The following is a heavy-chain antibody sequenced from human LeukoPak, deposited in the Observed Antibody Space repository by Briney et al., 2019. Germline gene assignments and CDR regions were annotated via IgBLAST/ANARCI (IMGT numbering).Heavy chain of an antibody. CDR2: INHSGST. V-gene: IGHV4-34*01. CDR1: GGSFSGCY. J-gene: IGHJ4*02. Sequence: SETLSLTCAVYGGSFSGCYWSWIRQPPGKGLEWIGEINHSGSTNYNPSLKSRVTISVDTSKNQFSLKLSSVTAADTAVYYCARGSQYYDSSGYYTDYFDYWGQGTLVTVSS. D-gene: IGHD3-22*01. CDR3: ARGSQYYDSSGYYTDYFDY.